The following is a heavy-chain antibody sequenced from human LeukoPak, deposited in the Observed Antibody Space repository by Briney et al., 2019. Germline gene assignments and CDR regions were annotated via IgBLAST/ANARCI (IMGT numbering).Heavy chain of an antibody. CDR1: GYTFTSYG. Sequence: GASVKVSCKASGYTFTSYGISWVRQAPGQGLEWMGWISVYNGNTNYAQKLQGRVTMTTDTSTSTAYMELRSLRSDDTAVYYCARGGNYDYVWGSYNLDAFDIWGQGTMVTVSS. J-gene: IGHJ3*02. CDR2: ISVYNGNT. D-gene: IGHD3-16*01. V-gene: IGHV1-18*01. CDR3: ARGGNYDYVWGSYNLDAFDI.